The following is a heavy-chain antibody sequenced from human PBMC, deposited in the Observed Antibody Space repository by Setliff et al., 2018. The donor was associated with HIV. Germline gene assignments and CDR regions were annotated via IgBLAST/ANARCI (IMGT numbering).Heavy chain of an antibody. CDR2: IFPADSDT. Sequence: PGESLKISCRGFGYSFGDYWIGWVRQKAGQDLEWMGIIFPADSDTRVSPSFQGQVTISADRSTYAAFLQWTSLKASDTGMYFCARHRVDTSMLVVKSPGAFDLWGQGTLVTVSS. CDR3: ARHRVDTSMLVVKSPGAFDL. V-gene: IGHV5-51*01. D-gene: IGHD3-22*01. CDR1: GYSFGDYW. J-gene: IGHJ3*01.